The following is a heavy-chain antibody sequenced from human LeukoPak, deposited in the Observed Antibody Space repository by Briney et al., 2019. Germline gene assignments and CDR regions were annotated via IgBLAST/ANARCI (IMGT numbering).Heavy chain of an antibody. CDR3: TRTGVVGTTHFDC. Sequence: GGSLRLSCAASGFTFSDHYMDWVRQAPGKGLEWVGRSRNKANSYTTEYAASVKGRFTISRDVSKNSLHLQMNSLKTEDTAVYYCTRTGVVGTTHFDCWGQGTLVTVSS. CDR1: GFTFSDHY. D-gene: IGHD1-26*01. V-gene: IGHV3-72*01. CDR2: SRNKANSYTT. J-gene: IGHJ4*02.